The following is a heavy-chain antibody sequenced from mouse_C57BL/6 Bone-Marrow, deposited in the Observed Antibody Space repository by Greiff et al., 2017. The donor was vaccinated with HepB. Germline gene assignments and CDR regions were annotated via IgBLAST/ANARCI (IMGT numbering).Heavy chain of an antibody. CDR2: INPSNGGT. J-gene: IGHJ2*01. CDR1: GYTFTSYW. V-gene: IGHV1-53*01. CDR3: ARPLILTTAYHFDA. Sequence: VKLQQPGTELVKPGASVKLSCKASGYTFTSYWMHWVKQRPGQGLEWIGNINPSNGGTNYNEKFKSKATLTVDKSSSTAYMQLSSLTSEDSAVYYCARPLILTTAYHFDAWGQGTPLTVSS. D-gene: IGHD1-2*01.